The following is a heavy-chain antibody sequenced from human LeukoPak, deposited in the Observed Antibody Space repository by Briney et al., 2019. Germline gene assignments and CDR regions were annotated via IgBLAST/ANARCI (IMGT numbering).Heavy chain of an antibody. CDR2: ISGSGGST. V-gene: IGHV3-23*01. J-gene: IGHJ4*02. CDR3: AKDRGVSYVKAMDY. Sequence: GGSLRLSCAASGFTFSSYAMRWVRQAPGKGREWVSGISGSGGSTFYADSVKGRFTISRDNSKNTLYLQMNSLRAEDTAVYYCAKDRGVSYVKAMDYWGQGTLVTVSA. CDR1: GFTFSSYA. D-gene: IGHD3-10*01.